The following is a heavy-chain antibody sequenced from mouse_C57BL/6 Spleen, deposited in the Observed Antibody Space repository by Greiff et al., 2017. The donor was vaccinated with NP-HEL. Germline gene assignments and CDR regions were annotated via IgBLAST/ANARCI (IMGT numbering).Heavy chain of an antibody. CDR1: GYTFTSYW. V-gene: IGHV1-53*01. Sequence: QVHVKQPGTELVKPGASVKLSCKASGYTFTSYWMHWVKQRPGQGLEWIGNINPSNGGTNYNEKFKSKATLTVDKSSSTAYMQLSSLTSEDSAVYYCARLDYYGSRFDYWGQGTTLTVSS. J-gene: IGHJ2*01. D-gene: IGHD1-1*01. CDR3: ARLDYYGSRFDY. CDR2: INPSNGGT.